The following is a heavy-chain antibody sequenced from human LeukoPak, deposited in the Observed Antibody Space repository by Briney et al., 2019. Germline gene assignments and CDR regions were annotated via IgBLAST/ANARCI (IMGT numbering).Heavy chain of an antibody. V-gene: IGHV4-59*01. Sequence: PSETLSLTCTVSGVSISYNYWSWIRQPPGKGLEWIGRIFGSGDFNYNPSLKSRLSISVDTSNNQFSLKLTSATAADTAVYYCAREKDTGSNHAKIRYDIWGQGTMVTVSS. D-gene: IGHD1-26*01. CDR1: GVSISYNY. CDR3: AREKDTGSNHAKIRYDI. J-gene: IGHJ3*02. CDR2: IFGSGDF.